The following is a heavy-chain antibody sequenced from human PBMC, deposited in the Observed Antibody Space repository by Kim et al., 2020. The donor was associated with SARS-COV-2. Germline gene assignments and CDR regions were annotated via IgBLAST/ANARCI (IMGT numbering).Heavy chain of an antibody. J-gene: IGHJ4*02. D-gene: IGHD2-21*02. V-gene: IGHV3-7*01. Sequence: GDSVKGQYTIARDNARNALYLQMNGLTAEDTAVYYCVTDGDFGKFDYWGQGTLVTVSS. CDR3: VTDGDFGKFDY.